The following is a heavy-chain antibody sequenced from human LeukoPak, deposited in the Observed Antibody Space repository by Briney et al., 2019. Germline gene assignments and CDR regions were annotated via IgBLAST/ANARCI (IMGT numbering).Heavy chain of an antibody. J-gene: IGHJ5*02. Sequence: ASVKVSCKASGGTFSSYAISWVRQAPGQGLEWMGGIIPIFGTANYAQKFQGRVTITADKSTSTAYMELSSLRSEDTAVYYCARARAGSYGLQWWFDPWGQGTLVTVSS. D-gene: IGHD5-18*01. CDR3: ARARAGSYGLQWWFDP. CDR2: IIPIFGTA. V-gene: IGHV1-69*06. CDR1: GGTFSSYA.